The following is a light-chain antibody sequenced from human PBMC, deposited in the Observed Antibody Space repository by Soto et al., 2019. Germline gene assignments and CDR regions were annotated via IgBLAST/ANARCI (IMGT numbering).Light chain of an antibody. CDR3: HQRYNWPRVT. V-gene: IGKV3-11*01. CDR1: ESVSNS. J-gene: IGKJ5*01. Sequence: EIVLTQSPATLSFSPGERVTLSFMSSESVSNSLAWYQQKPGQPPRLLIYDVSNRATGIPARFSGSGSGTDFTLTITSLEPEDFAVYFCHQRYNWPRVTFGQGTRLEI. CDR2: DVS.